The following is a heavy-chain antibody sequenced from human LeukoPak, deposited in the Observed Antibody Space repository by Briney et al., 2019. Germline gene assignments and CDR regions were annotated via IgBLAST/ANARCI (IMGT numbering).Heavy chain of an antibody. CDR1: GGSFSGYY. J-gene: IGHJ2*01. D-gene: IGHD3-22*01. V-gene: IGHV4-34*01. CDR3: ARDPYDSSSFCYTYWYFDL. Sequence: KPSETLSLTCAVYGGSFSGYYWSWIRQPPGKGLQWIGEINHSRSTNYNPSLKSRVTISLDTSKNQFSLKLSSVTAADTAVYYCARDPYDSSSFCYTYWYFDLWGRGTLVTVSS. CDR2: INHSRST.